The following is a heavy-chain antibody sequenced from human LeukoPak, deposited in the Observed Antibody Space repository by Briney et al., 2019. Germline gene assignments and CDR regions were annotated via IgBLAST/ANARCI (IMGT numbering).Heavy chain of an antibody. V-gene: IGHV3-23*01. CDR1: GFTFSNSA. Sequence: GGSLRLSCAASGFTFSNSAMSWVRQAPGKGLEWVSTLSGSGITTYYADSVKGRFTISRDNTKNTLYMQMNSLRAEDTAVYYCAKGIYSSGWSYFDYWGHGTLVTVSS. J-gene: IGHJ4*01. CDR2: LSGSGITT. CDR3: AKGIYSSGWSYFDY. D-gene: IGHD6-19*01.